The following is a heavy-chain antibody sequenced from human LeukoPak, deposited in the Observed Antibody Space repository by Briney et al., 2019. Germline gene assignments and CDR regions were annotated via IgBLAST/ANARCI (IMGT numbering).Heavy chain of an antibody. V-gene: IGHV3-23*01. J-gene: IGHJ4*02. Sequence: GGSLRLPCAASGFTFSSYAMSWVRQAPGKGLEWVSAISGSGGSTYYADSVKGRFTISRDNSKNTLYLQMNSLRAEDTAVYYCAKGCSSTSCYLNWGQGTLVTVSS. D-gene: IGHD2-2*01. CDR3: AKGCSSTSCYLN. CDR1: GFTFSSYA. CDR2: ISGSGGST.